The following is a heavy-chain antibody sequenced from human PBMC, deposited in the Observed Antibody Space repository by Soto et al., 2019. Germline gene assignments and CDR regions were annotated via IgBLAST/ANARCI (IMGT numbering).Heavy chain of an antibody. CDR1: GFTFTNYG. V-gene: IGHV1-18*04. CDR3: ARGMSPDYSDP. Sequence: QVQLVQSGAEMRNPGASVKVACKASGFTFTNYGISWVRQAPGQGLEWMGWLNTYNGNTNYAQMLQGRVTMTTDTSTSTAYMDLRSLRSDDTAVYFCARGMSPDYSDPWGQGTLVIVSS. D-gene: IGHD2-15*01. CDR2: LNTYNGNT. J-gene: IGHJ5*02.